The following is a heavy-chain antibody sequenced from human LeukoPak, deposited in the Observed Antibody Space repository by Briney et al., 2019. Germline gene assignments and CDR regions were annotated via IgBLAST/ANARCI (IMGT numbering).Heavy chain of an antibody. J-gene: IGHJ5*02. CDR3: ARAVMVRGVIDWFDP. V-gene: IGHV4-31*03. D-gene: IGHD3-10*01. CDR1: GGSISSGGYY. CDR2: IYYSGST. Sequence: PSQTLSLTCTVSGGSISSGGYYWSWIRQHPGKGLEWIGYIYYSGSTYYNPSLKSRVTISVDTSKNQFSLKLSSVTAADTAVYYCARAVMVRGVIDWFDPWGQGTLVTVSS.